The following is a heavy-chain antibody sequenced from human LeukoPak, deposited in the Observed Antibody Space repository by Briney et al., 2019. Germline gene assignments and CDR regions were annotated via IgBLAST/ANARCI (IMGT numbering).Heavy chain of an antibody. CDR1: GFTFSSWN. V-gene: IGHV3-48*01. CDR2: ISSTSSTI. D-gene: IGHD3-10*01. J-gene: IGHJ4*02. CDR3: ARPITMVRGVTIRY. Sequence: GGSLRLSCAASGFTFSSWNMNWVRQAPGKGLEWVSYISSTSSTIYYADSVKGRFTISRDNANNSLYLQMNSLRAEDTALYYCARPITMVRGVTIRYWGQGTLVTVSS.